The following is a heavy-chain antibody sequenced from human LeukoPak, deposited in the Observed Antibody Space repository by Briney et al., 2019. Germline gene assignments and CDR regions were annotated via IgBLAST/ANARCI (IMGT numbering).Heavy chain of an antibody. J-gene: IGHJ6*02. CDR2: IYYSGTT. CDR1: LGATTTYY. Sequence: SETPSFTCTVSLGATTTYYWSCVREPPGNQLEGSGYIYYSGTTNYNTSLKSRVTISVAPSKNQFSLKLSSVTAADTAVYYCARSQVSGYSSSWYYYYYGMDVWGQGTTVTVSS. V-gene: IGHV4-59*08. CDR3: ARSQVSGYSSSWYYYYYGMDV. D-gene: IGHD6-13*01.